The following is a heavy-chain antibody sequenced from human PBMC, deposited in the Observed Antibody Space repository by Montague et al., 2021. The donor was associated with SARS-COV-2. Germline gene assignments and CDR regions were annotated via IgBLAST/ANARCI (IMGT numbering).Heavy chain of an antibody. J-gene: IGHJ3*02. CDR1: GFSLSTSGMC. Sequence: PALGKPTQTLTLTCTFSGFSLSTSGMCVSWIRQPPGKALEWLARIDWDDDKYYSTSLKTRLTISKDTPKNQVVLTMTNMDPVDTATYYCARTPYYYDSSGYYYGAFDIWGQGTMVTVSS. D-gene: IGHD3-22*01. CDR3: ARTPYYYDSSGYYYGAFDI. CDR2: IDWDDDK. V-gene: IGHV2-70*11.